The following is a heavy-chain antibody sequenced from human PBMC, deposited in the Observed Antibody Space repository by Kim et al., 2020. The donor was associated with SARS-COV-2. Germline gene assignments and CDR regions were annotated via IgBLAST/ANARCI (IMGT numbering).Heavy chain of an antibody. Sequence: GGSLRLSCAASGFTFSSYSMNWVRQAPGKGLEWLSYIYRSSIIIYYADSVKGRFTISRDNAKNSLYLQMNSLRDDDTAVYYCTRDFGDAYGMDVWGQGTTVTVSS. CDR1: GFTFSSYS. J-gene: IGHJ6*02. CDR3: TRDFGDAYGMDV. CDR2: IYRSSIII. D-gene: IGHD3-10*01. V-gene: IGHV3-48*02.